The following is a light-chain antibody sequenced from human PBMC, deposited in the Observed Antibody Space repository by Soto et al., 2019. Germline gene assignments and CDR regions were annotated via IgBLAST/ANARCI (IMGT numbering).Light chain of an antibody. J-gene: IGLJ2*01. V-gene: IGLV2-8*01. CDR3: SSYAGSNNLVV. CDR2: EVS. Sequence: QSVLTQPPSASGSPGQSVTISSTGTSSDVGGYNYVSWYQQHPGKAPKLMIYEVSKRPSGVPDRFSGSKSGNTASLTVSGLQAEDEADYYCSSYAGSNNLVVFGGGTKLTVL. CDR1: SSDVGGYNY.